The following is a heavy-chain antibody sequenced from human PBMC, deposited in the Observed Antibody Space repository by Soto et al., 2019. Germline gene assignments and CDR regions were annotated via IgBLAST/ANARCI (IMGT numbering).Heavy chain of an antibody. V-gene: IGHV4-39*01. CDR1: GGSISSSSYY. Sequence: PSETLSLTCTVSGGSISSSSYYWGWIRQSPGKGLEWIGTIYYSGSTYYNPSLKSRVTISVDTSKNQFSLKLSSVTAADTAVYYCARPGKGFYYYYYMDVWGKGTTVTVS. J-gene: IGHJ6*03. CDR2: IYYSGST. D-gene: IGHD1-26*01. CDR3: ARPGKGFYYYYYMDV.